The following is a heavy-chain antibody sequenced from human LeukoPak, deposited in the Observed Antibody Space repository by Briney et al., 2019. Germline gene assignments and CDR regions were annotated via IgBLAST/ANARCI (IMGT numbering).Heavy chain of an antibody. CDR1: GFTFSSYG. Sequence: PGKSLRLSCAASGFTFSSYGMHWVRQAPGKGLEWVAVVSYDGSNKYYADSVKGRFTISRDNAKNTLYLQMNSLRAEDTAVYYCAKDQQQRLAYYYDYWGQGTLVTVSS. CDR2: VSYDGSNK. CDR3: AKDQQQRLAYYYDY. D-gene: IGHD6-25*01. V-gene: IGHV3-30*18. J-gene: IGHJ4*02.